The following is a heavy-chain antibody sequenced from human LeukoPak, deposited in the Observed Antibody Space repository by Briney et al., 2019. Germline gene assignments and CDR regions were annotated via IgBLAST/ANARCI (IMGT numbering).Heavy chain of an antibody. V-gene: IGHV3-30*03. Sequence: PGRSLRLSCAASGFTFSNFGMHWVRQAPGKGLEWVAVISYDGSSKYYADLVKGRFTISRDNAKNSLFLQMNSLRAEDTAVYYCARDPGGIAVPGLGFAFDIWGQGTMVTVPS. J-gene: IGHJ3*02. CDR1: GFTFSNFG. CDR3: ARDPGGIAVPGLGFAFDI. CDR2: ISYDGSSK. D-gene: IGHD6-19*01.